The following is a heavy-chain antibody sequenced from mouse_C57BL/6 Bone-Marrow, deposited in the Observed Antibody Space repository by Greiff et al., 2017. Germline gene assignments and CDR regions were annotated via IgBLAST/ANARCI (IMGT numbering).Heavy chain of an antibody. D-gene: IGHD1-2*01. CDR2: ISNGGGST. Sequence: EVQLVESGGGLVQPGGSLKLSCAASGFTFSDYYMYWVRQTPEKRLEWVAYISNGGGSTYYPDTVKGRFTISRDNAKNTLYLQMSRLKSEDTAMYYCARHAWEYGFAYWGQGTLVTVSA. CDR1: GFTFSDYY. V-gene: IGHV5-12*01. CDR3: ARHAWEYGFAY. J-gene: IGHJ3*01.